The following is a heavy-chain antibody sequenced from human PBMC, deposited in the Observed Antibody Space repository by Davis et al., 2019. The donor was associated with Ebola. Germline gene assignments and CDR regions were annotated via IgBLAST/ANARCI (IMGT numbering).Heavy chain of an antibody. CDR1: GFTFTTYA. V-gene: IGHV3-23*01. CDR2: ISYSGGST. Sequence: GESLKISCAASGFTFTTYALSWVRQAPGQGLEWVSTISYSGGSTYYADSVKGRFTISRDNSKNTLYLQMNNLRAEDTAVYYCAKDGGEIVVVGLWFDYWGQGTLVTVSS. CDR3: AKDGGEIVVVGLWFDY. J-gene: IGHJ4*02. D-gene: IGHD2-15*01.